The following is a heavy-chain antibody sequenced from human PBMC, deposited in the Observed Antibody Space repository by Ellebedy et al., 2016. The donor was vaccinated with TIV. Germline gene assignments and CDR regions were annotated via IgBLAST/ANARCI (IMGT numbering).Heavy chain of an antibody. D-gene: IGHD6-13*01. Sequence: ASVKVSCXASGYTFTGYYMHWVRQAPGQGLEWMGWINPNSGGTNYAQKFQGRVTMTRDTSISTAYMELSRLRSDDTAVYYCARDLRRGSSWSSDFDYWGQGTLVTDSS. CDR1: GYTFTGYY. CDR2: INPNSGGT. J-gene: IGHJ4*02. V-gene: IGHV1-2*02. CDR3: ARDLRRGSSWSSDFDY.